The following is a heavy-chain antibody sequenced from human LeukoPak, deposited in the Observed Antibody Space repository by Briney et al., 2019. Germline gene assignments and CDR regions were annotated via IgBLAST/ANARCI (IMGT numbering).Heavy chain of an antibody. Sequence: GGSLRLSCAASGFTFSSYAMSWVRQAPGKGLEWVSAISGSGGSTYYADSVKGRFTISRDNSKNTLYLQMNSLRAEDTAVYYCAAQDRLTMIVVVRRTPFDYWGQGTLVTVSS. J-gene: IGHJ4*02. D-gene: IGHD3-22*01. CDR2: ISGSGGST. CDR1: GFTFSSYA. V-gene: IGHV3-23*01. CDR3: AAQDRLTMIVVVRRTPFDY.